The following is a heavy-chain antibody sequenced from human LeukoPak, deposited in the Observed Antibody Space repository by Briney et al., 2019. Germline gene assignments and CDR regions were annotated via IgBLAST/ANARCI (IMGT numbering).Heavy chain of an antibody. V-gene: IGHV4-34*11. CDR1: GGSFSGYY. CDR2: VYYSGST. Sequence: SETLSLTCAVYGGSFSGYYWSWIRQPPGKGLEWIGYVYYSGSTNYNPSLKSRVTISVDTSKNQFSLNLSSVTAADTAVYYCARGGYYFDYWGQGSLVTVSS. CDR3: ARGGYYFDY. J-gene: IGHJ4*02.